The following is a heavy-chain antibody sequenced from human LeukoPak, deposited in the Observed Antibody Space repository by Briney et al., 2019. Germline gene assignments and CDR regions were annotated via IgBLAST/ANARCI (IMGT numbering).Heavy chain of an antibody. CDR1: GGSISSYY. Sequence: SETLSLTCTVSGGSISSYYWSWIRQPPGKGLEWIGYIYYSGSTNYNPSLKSRVTISVDTSKNQFSLKLTSVTAADTAVYYCARENEVGARGLDYWGQGTLVTVSS. CDR3: ARENEVGARGLDY. J-gene: IGHJ4*02. V-gene: IGHV4-59*12. CDR2: IYYSGST. D-gene: IGHD1-26*01.